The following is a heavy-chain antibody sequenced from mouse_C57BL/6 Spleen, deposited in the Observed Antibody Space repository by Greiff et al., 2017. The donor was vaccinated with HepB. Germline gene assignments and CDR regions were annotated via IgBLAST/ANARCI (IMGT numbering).Heavy chain of an antibody. CDR1: GYTFTDYN. CDR2: INPNNGGT. J-gene: IGHJ3*01. D-gene: IGHD1-1*01. V-gene: IGHV1-22*01. CDR3: ARTRFYGSSAPFAY. Sequence: EVQLQQSGPELVKPGASVKMSCKASGYTFTDYNMHWVKQSPGKSLEWIGYINPNNGGTSYNQKFKGKATLTVNKSSSTAYMELRSLTSEYPAVYYCARTRFYGSSAPFAYWGQGTLVTVSA.